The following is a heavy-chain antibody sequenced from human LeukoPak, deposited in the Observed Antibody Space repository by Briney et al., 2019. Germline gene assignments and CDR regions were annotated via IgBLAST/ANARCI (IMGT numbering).Heavy chain of an antibody. Sequence: GGSLRLSCAASGFTFSSYDMHWVRHATGKGLEWASAIGTAGDTYYPGSVKGRFTISRENAKNSLYLQMNSLRAGDTAVYYCVRGTGYSAYDYDFDYWGRGTLVTVSS. CDR1: GFTFSSYD. V-gene: IGHV3-13*04. CDR2: IGTAGDT. D-gene: IGHD5-12*01. CDR3: VRGTGYSAYDYDFDY. J-gene: IGHJ4*02.